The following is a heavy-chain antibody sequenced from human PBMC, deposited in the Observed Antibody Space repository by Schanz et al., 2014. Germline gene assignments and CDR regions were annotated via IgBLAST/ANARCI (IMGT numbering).Heavy chain of an antibody. V-gene: IGHV3-7*04. J-gene: IGHJ4*02. Sequence: EVQLLESGGGFVQPGGSLRLSCVVSGFNFRNYWMSWVRQAPGKGLEWVASIKQEGDEKNYVDSVKGRFTISRDNSKDTLYLQMSGLTPEDTAVYYCARGPIPIQGVPMDFWGQGTLVTVSS. CDR1: GFNFRNYW. CDR2: IKQEGDEK. CDR3: ARGPIPIQGVPMDF. D-gene: IGHD3-10*01.